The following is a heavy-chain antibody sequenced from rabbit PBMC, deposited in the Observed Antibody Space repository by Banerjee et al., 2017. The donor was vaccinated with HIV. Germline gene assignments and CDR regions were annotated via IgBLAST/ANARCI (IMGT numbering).Heavy chain of an antibody. J-gene: IGHJ4*01. D-gene: IGHD7-1*01. CDR1: GFSFSNKYV. V-gene: IGHV1S45*01. CDR2: INTSSGVT. CDR3: ARDRDGDAGYGSLAL. Sequence: QQQLEESGGGLVKPEGSLTLTCKASGFSFSNKYVMCWVRQAPGKGLEWIACINTSSGVTVYATWAKGRFTISKTSWTTVTLQMTSLTAADTATYFCARDRDGDAGYGSLALWGPGTLVTVS.